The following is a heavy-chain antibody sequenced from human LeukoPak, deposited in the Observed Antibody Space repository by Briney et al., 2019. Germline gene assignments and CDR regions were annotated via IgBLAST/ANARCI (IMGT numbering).Heavy chain of an antibody. CDR1: GFIFKRYA. Sequence: GGSLTLSCRASGFIFKRYAMMWPRRARGKGVVWFSSYKGSGGSPTYADSVKGRFTISRDNSKNKLYLQMNSLRAEDTAVYYCAKVDYDFWSGLCYFDYWGQGTLVTVSS. CDR2: YKGSGGSP. V-gene: IGHV3-23*01. J-gene: IGHJ4*02. CDR3: AKVDYDFWSGLCYFDY. D-gene: IGHD3-3*01.